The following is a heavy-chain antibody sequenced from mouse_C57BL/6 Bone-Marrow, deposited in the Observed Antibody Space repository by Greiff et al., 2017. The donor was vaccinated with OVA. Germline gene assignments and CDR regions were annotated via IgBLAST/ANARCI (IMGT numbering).Heavy chain of an antibody. CDR3: ARFHGYYLTD. V-gene: IGHV1-61*01. CDR2: IYPSDSET. D-gene: IGHD2-3*01. J-gene: IGHJ3*01. CDR1: GYTFTSYW. Sequence: QVQLQQPGAELVRPGSSVKLSCKASGYTFTSYWMDWVKQRPGQGLEWIGNIYPSDSETHYNQKFKDKATLTVDKSSSTAYMQLSSLTSEDSAVYYCARFHGYYLTDWGQGTLVTVSA.